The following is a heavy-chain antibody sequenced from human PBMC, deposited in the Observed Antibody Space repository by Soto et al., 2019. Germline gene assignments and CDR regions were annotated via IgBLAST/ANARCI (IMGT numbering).Heavy chain of an antibody. CDR3: AKGGENDADPNLDYYYYGMDA. J-gene: IGHJ6*02. Sequence: QVQLVQSGAEVKKPGASVKVSCKVSGYDVTRYYIHWRRQGPGQGLEWVGIINPTGGGRTKYAQKFPGRVSLSRDRCTSTSYMGRTSLRSEDTGVYYCAKGGENDADPNLDYYYYGMDAGGQGPTVTVPS. D-gene: IGHD1-1*01. CDR2: INPTGGGRT. V-gene: IGHV1-46*01. CDR1: GYDVTRYY.